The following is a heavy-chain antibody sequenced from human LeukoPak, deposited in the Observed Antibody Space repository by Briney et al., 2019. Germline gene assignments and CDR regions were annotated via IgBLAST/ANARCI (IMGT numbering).Heavy chain of an antibody. CDR1: EFTVSSNY. J-gene: IGHJ3*02. CDR2: IYSGGST. V-gene: IGHV3-53*01. Sequence: GGSLRLSCAASEFTVSSNYMSWVRQAPGKGLEWVSVIYSGGSTYYADSVKGRFTISRDNSKNTLYLQVNSLRAEDTAVYYCARWGMATVADAFDIWGQGTMVTVSS. D-gene: IGHD5-24*01. CDR3: ARWGMATVADAFDI.